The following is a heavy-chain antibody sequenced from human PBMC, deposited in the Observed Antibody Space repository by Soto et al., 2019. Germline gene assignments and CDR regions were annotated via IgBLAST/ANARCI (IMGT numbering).Heavy chain of an antibody. V-gene: IGHV3-33*01. CDR3: ARDGDIVVVVAATGNYYGMDV. D-gene: IGHD2-15*01. Sequence: QVQLVESGGGVVQPGRSLRLSCAASGFTFSSYGMHWVRQAPGKGLEWVAVIWYDGSNKYYADSVKGRFTIARDNSKKALYMQMNSLRAEDTAVYYCARDGDIVVVVAATGNYYGMDVWGQGTTVTVSS. CDR1: GFTFSSYG. J-gene: IGHJ6*02. CDR2: IWYDGSNK.